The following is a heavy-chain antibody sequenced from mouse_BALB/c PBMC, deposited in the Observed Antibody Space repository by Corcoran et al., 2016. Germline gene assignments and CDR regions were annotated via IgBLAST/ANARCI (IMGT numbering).Heavy chain of an antibody. J-gene: IGHJ3*01. CDR1: GFNIKDTY. Sequence: EFQLRQSGAELVKPGALVKLSCTAYGFNIKDTYFHWVKQRPEQCLKWIGRIDPANDNTKFDPKFQGKATITADTSSNTAYLQLSSLTSEDTAVYYCTNGSYEAWFAYWGQGTLVTVSA. D-gene: IGHD1-1*02. CDR3: TNGSYEAWFAY. V-gene: IGHV14-3*02. CDR2: IDPANDNT.